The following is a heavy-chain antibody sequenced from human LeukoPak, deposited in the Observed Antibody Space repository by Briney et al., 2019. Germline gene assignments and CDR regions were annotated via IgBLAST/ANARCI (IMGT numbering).Heavy chain of an antibody. CDR3: AAKAYYYDSSGYFAHAFDI. Sequence: ASVKVSCKASGYTFTGYYMHWVRQAPGQGLEWMGWINPNSGGTNYAQKFQGRVTMTRNTSISTAYMELSSLRSEDTAVYYCAAKAYYYDSSGYFAHAFDIWGQGTMVTVSS. V-gene: IGHV1-2*02. CDR1: GYTFTGYY. D-gene: IGHD3-22*01. CDR2: INPNSGGT. J-gene: IGHJ3*02.